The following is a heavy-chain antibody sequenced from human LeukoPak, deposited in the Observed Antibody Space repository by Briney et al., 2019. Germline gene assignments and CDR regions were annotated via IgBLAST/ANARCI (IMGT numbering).Heavy chain of an antibody. Sequence: SVKVSCKASGGTFSSYAISWVRQAPGQGLEWMGGIIPLFGTANYAQKFQGRVTITTDESTSTAYMELSSLRSEDTAVYYCARGGTMVRGVYYMDVWGKGTTVTVSS. CDR3: ARGGTMVRGVYYMDV. CDR1: GGTFSSYA. CDR2: IIPLFGTA. D-gene: IGHD3-10*01. V-gene: IGHV1-69*05. J-gene: IGHJ6*03.